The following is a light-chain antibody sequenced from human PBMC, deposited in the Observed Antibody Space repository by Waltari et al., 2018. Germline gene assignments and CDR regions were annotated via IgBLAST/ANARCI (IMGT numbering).Light chain of an antibody. CDR1: SSDVGGYDY. CDR3: SSYAGSNLWV. CDR2: EVT. J-gene: IGLJ3*02. V-gene: IGLV2-8*01. Sequence: QSALTQPPSASGSPGQSVTISCTGTSSDVGGYDYVSWYQQHPDKAPKLMIYEVTKRPSVVPGRVSGSKSGNTAALTVSGLQAEDEADYYCSSYAGSNLWVFGGGTKLTVL.